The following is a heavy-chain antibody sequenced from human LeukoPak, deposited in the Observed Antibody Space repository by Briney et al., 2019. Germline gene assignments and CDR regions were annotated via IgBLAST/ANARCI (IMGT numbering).Heavy chain of an antibody. CDR1: GYSFTSYW. D-gene: IGHD2-21*02. CDR2: IYPGDSDT. J-gene: IGHJ3*02. Sequence: GESLKISCKGSGYSFTSYWIGWVRQMPGKGLEWMGIIYPGDSDTRYSPSFQGQVTISADKSISTAYLQWSSLKASDTAMYYCARHEHYCGGDCPLGDAFDIWGQGTMVTVSS. CDR3: ARHEHYCGGDCPLGDAFDI. V-gene: IGHV5-51*01.